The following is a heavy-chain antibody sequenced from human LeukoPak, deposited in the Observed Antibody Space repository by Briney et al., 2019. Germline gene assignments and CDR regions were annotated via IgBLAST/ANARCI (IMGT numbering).Heavy chain of an antibody. CDR1: GVSISSSYY. V-gene: IGHV4-61*01. CDR2: IYYSGST. CDR3: ARVPGPRDYYYYYMDV. Sequence: SETLSLTCTVSGVSISSSYYWSWIRQPPGKGLEWIGYIYYSGSTNYNPSLKSRVTISVDTSKNQFSLKLSSVTAADTAVHYCARVPGPRDYYYYYMDVWGKGTTVTISS. J-gene: IGHJ6*03.